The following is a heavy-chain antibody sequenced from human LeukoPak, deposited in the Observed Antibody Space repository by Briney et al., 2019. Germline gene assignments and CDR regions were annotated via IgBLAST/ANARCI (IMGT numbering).Heavy chain of an antibody. CDR2: INPSDGSA. CDR1: GYTFTGFH. D-gene: IGHD6-25*01. J-gene: IGHJ4*02. V-gene: IGHV1-46*01. CDR3: ASEKPSGDFDY. Sequence: ASVKVSCKASGYTFTGFHMHWVRQAPGQNFVWMGMINPSDGSAGYPQKFQGRVTMTTDTSANTVFMELSGLRSEDTAVYYCASEKPSGDFDYWGQGTLVTVSS.